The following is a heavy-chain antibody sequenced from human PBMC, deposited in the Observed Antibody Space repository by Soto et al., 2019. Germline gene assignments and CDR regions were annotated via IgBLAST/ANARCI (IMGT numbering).Heavy chain of an antibody. Sequence: QVQLVQSGAEVKKPGASVKVSCKASGYTFTGYYMHWVRQAPGQGLEWMGWINPNSGGTNYAQKFQGWVTMTRDTSISTAYMELSMLRSDDTAVYYCARGRRYCTNGVCSYFDYWGQGTLVTVSS. CDR2: INPNSGGT. CDR1: GYTFTGYY. D-gene: IGHD2-8*01. V-gene: IGHV1-2*04. J-gene: IGHJ4*02. CDR3: ARGRRYCTNGVCSYFDY.